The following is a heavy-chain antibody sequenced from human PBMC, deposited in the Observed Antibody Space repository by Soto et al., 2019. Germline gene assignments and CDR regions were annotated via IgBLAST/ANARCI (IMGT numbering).Heavy chain of an antibody. CDR1: GYSITNDW. Sequence: GESMKVSRKCSGYSITNDWISWVLKIHGKGLEWMGRIDPSDSYTNYSPSFQGHVTISVTKSITTVFLQWSSLRASDTAMYYCARQISDSDPGTNFKYYFDSWGQRTPVTVYS. D-gene: IGHD2-8*01. CDR2: IDPSDSYT. V-gene: IGHV5-10-1*01. CDR3: ARQISDSDPGTNFKYYFDS. J-gene: IGHJ4*02.